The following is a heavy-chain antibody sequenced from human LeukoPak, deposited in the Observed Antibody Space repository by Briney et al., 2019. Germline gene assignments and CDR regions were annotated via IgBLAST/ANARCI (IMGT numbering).Heavy chain of an antibody. J-gene: IGHJ4*02. Sequence: GGSLRLSCAASGFIFSESWMNWVRQAPGKGLGWVGRVKRKTDGGTTDYPAPVKGRFTISRDDSRKTLYLQMNSLKTEDTAVYYCTTRVVTTNDYWGQGTLVTVSS. CDR1: GFIFSESW. V-gene: IGHV3-15*01. D-gene: IGHD2-21*02. CDR2: VKRKTDGGTT. CDR3: TTRVVTTNDY.